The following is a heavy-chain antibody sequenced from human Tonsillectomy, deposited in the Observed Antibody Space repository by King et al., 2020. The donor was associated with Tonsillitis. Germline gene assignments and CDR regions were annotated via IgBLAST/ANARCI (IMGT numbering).Heavy chain of an antibody. CDR2: ISSRGVTT. D-gene: IGHD2/OR15-2a*01. CDR3: ATYWDTTLVDDY. CDR1: GCTFSRYA. V-gene: IGHV3-23*04. J-gene: IGHJ4*02. Sequence: VQLVESGGGLQQPGGSLRLSCVGSGCTFSRYAMTWVRQSPGKGLEWRSVISSRGVTTFYADTVKGRFIISRYNSKNTVYLQMNNLGAEDTAIYYCATYWDTTLVDDYWGQGTLVTVSS.